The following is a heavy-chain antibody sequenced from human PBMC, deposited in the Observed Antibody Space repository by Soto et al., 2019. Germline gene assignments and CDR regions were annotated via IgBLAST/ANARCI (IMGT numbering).Heavy chain of an antibody. J-gene: IGHJ4*02. D-gene: IGHD6-13*01. Sequence: EVQVVESGGGLVKPGGSLRLSCTAPGSPFSSYGMNWVRQAPGKGLEWVASINNGGEYIYYADSVQGRFTISRDNAKDALSPLMNSLRAEDTAVYFCARDESAGSSIRYWGQGTLVTVSS. CDR1: GSPFSSYG. CDR2: INNGGEYI. CDR3: ARDESAGSSIRY. V-gene: IGHV3-21*01.